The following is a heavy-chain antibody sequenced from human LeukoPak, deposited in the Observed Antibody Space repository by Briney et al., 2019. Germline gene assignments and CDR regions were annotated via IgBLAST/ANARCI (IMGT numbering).Heavy chain of an antibody. CDR3: ARLGEYSSSGAKFDY. J-gene: IGHJ4*02. D-gene: IGHD6-6*01. Sequence: SETLSLTCAAYGGSFSGYYWSWIRQPPGKGLEWIGEINHSGSTNYNPSLKSRVTISVDTSKNQFSLKLSSVTAADTAVYYCARLGEYSSSGAKFDYWGQGTLVTVSS. V-gene: IGHV4-34*01. CDR2: INHSGST. CDR1: GGSFSGYY.